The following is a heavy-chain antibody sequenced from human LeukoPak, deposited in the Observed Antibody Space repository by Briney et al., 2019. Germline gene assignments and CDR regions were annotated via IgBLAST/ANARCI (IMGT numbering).Heavy chain of an antibody. J-gene: IGHJ5*02. CDR2: INPNSGGT. CDR3: ARGLMSMIVVRGTINWFDP. Sequence: ASVKVSCKASGYTFTGYYMHWVRQAPGQGLEWMGWINPNSGGTNYAQKFQGRVTMTRDTSISTAYMELSRLRSDDTAVYYCARGLMSMIVVRGTINWFDPWGQGTLVTVSS. V-gene: IGHV1-2*02. D-gene: IGHD3-22*01. CDR1: GYTFTGYY.